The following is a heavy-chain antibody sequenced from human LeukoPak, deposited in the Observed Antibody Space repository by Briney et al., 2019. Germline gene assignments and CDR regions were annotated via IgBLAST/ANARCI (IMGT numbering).Heavy chain of an antibody. J-gene: IGHJ5*02. CDR1: GDSVPSNSVT. CDR2: TYYRSTWYN. V-gene: IGHV6-1*01. Sequence: SQTLSLTCAISGDSVPSNSVTWNWIRQSPSRGLEWLGRTYYRSTWYNDYAVSVRGRITVNPDTSKNQFSLHLNSVTPEDTAVYYCARRLTQYDCFDPWGQGILVSVSS. CDR3: ARRLTQYDCFDP. D-gene: IGHD2-2*01.